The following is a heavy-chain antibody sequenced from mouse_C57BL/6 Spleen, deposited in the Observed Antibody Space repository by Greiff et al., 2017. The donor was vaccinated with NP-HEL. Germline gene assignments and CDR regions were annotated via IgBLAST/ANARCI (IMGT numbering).Heavy chain of an antibody. CDR1: GYSITSGYY. V-gene: IGHV3-6*01. CDR3: ARGRAMDY. J-gene: IGHJ4*01. Sequence: EVQLQESGPGLVKPSQSLSLTCSVTGYSITSGYYWNWIRQFPGNKLEWMGYISYDGSNNYNPSLKNHISITRDTSKNQFFLKLNSVTTEDAATYYCARGRAMDYWGQGTSVTVSS. CDR2: ISYDGSN.